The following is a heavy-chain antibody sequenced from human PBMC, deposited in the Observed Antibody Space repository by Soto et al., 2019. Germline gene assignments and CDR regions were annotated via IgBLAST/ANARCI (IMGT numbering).Heavy chain of an antibody. J-gene: IGHJ4*02. CDR1: GGPISSSSYY. CDR3: ARGTTVTTWLTPFDY. Sequence: SETLSLTCTVSGGPISSSSYYWGWIRQPPGKGLEWIGSIYYSGSTNYNQSLKSRVTISVDTSKNKFSLKLSSVTAADTTVYYCARGTTVTTWLTPFDYWGQGTLVTVSS. CDR2: IYYSGST. D-gene: IGHD4-17*01. V-gene: IGHV4-39*07.